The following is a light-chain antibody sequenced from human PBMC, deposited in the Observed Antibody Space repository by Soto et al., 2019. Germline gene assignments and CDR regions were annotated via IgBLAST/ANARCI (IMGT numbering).Light chain of an antibody. CDR3: QDYNSYSEA. CDR1: QTIGSW. J-gene: IGKJ1*01. Sequence: DIQMTQSPSTLSGSVGDRVTITCRASQTIGSWLAWYQQKPGKAPKLLIYKASTLISGVPSRFSGSGSGTEFTLTISSLQPDDFATYYCQDYNSYSEAFGQGTKVELK. CDR2: KAS. V-gene: IGKV1-5*03.